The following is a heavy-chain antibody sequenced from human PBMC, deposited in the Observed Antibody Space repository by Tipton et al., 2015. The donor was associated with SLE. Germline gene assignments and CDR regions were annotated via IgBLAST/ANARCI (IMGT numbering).Heavy chain of an antibody. J-gene: IGHJ6*02. D-gene: IGHD1-26*01. CDR2: IKQDGTEK. Sequence: SLRLSCAASGFPFSNYWMAWVRQAPGKRLEWVASIKQDGTEKYYVDSVKGRFTISRDNSKNTLYLQMNSLRAEDTAVYYCVGELLPYYGMDVWGQGTTVTVSS. CDR3: VGELLPYYGMDV. V-gene: IGHV3-7*01. CDR1: GFPFSNYW.